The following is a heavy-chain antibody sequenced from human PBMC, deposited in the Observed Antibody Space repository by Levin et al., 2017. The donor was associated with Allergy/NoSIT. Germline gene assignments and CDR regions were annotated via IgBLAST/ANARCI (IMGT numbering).Heavy chain of an antibody. CDR1: GFTFTTYW. V-gene: IGHV3-74*01. J-gene: IGHJ6*03. CDR2: ITSDGSST. Sequence: GGSLRLSCAASGFTFTTYWMDWVRQAPGKGLVWVSRITSDGSSTTYAASVKGRFTISRDNAKNTLYLQLNCLRAEDTAVYYCTRERGDILIGSYYMDVWGKGTTVTVPS. CDR3: TRERGDILIGSYYMDV. D-gene: IGHD3-9*01.